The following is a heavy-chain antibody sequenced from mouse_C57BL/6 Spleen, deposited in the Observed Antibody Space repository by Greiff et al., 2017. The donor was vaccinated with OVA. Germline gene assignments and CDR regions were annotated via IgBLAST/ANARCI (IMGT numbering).Heavy chain of an antibody. D-gene: IGHD1-1*01. CDR2: IYPGNSDT. V-gene: IGHV1-5*01. CDR3: TRRGYGSSYEYWYFDV. Sequence: VQLQQSGTVLARPGASVKMSCKTSGYTFTSYWMHWVKQRPGQGLEWIGAIYPGNSDTSYNQKFKGKAKLTAVTSASTAYMELSSLTNEDSAVYYCTRRGYGSSYEYWYFDVWGTGTTVTVSS. CDR1: GYTFTSYW. J-gene: IGHJ1*03.